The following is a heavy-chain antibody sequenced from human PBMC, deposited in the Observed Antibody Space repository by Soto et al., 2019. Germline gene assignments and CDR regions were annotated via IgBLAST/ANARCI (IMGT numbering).Heavy chain of an antibody. Sequence: QVHLVQSGAEVKKPGASVKVSCKGSGDTFTSYGITWVRQAPGQGLEWMGWISAHNGNTDYAQKLQGRVTVTRDTSTSTAYMELRSLRSDDTAVYDCARGRYVDYWGQGAMVTVSS. V-gene: IGHV1-18*01. CDR1: GDTFTSYG. J-gene: IGHJ4*02. CDR2: ISAHNGNT. D-gene: IGHD3-16*01. CDR3: ARGRYVDY.